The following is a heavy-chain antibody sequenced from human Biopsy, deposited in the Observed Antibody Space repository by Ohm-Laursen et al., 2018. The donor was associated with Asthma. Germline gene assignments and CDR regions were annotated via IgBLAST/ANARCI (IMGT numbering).Heavy chain of an antibody. J-gene: IGHJ6*02. D-gene: IGHD6-19*01. Sequence: GASVKVSCKAPGGTFSNFAISCVRQAPGQGLEWLGGIMIVFGTTNYAQKFQGRVTITADESTSTAYMEVTSLRSEDTAIYYCARCQVGYSSGWSLLLKKIYYSGMDVWGQGTAVTVSS. CDR1: GGTFSNFA. CDR3: ARCQVGYSSGWSLLLKKIYYSGMDV. V-gene: IGHV1-69*13. CDR2: IMIVFGTT.